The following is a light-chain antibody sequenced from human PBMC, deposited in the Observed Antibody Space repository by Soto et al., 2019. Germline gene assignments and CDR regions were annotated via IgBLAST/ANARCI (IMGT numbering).Light chain of an antibody. Sequence: QSVVTQPPSASGTPGQRVTISCSGSSSNIGSHAVSWYQQLPGTAPKLLIYSNNQRPSRVPDRFSGSKSGTSASLAVSGLQSEDEADYYCAAWDDSLNVVVFGGGTKLTVL. CDR1: SSNIGSHA. V-gene: IGLV1-44*01. CDR3: AAWDDSLNVVV. CDR2: SNN. J-gene: IGLJ2*01.